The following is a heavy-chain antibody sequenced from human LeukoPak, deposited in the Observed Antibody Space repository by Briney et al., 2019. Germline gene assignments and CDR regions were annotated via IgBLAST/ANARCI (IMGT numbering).Heavy chain of an antibody. CDR2: NNGDGSTT. CDR3: AKGSLSLAASAFDS. D-gene: IGHD6-13*01. V-gene: IGHV3-74*01. Sequence: GGSLRLSCVASGFSLSGYWMYWVRQAPGKGLMYISRNNGDGSTTNYADVVKGRFTMSRDNVKNSLYLEINSLRPEDTAFYYCAKGSLSLAASAFDSWGQGAPVTVSS. CDR1: GFSLSGYW. J-gene: IGHJ4*02.